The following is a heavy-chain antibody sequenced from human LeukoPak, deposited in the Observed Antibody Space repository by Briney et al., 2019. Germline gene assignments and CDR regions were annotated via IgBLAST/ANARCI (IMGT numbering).Heavy chain of an antibody. CDR3: AKFTGDCSGGSCYPLRKYYFDY. V-gene: IGHV3-23*01. J-gene: IGHJ4*02. CDR1: GFTFSSYA. CDR2: ISGSGGST. Sequence: PGGSLRLSCAASGFTFSSYAMSWVRQAPGKGLEWVSAISGSGGSTYYADSVKGRFTISRDNSKNTLYLQMNSLRAEDTAVYYCAKFTGDCSGGSCYPLRKYYFDYWGQGTLVTVSS. D-gene: IGHD2-15*01.